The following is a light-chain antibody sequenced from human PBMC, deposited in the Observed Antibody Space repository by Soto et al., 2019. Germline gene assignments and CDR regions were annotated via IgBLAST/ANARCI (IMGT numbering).Light chain of an antibody. Sequence: EIVLTQSPGTLSLSPGEGATVSCRVSQSINSKSLVWYQRKFGQAPRLLIYNTSSRATGIPDRFSASGSGTDFTLSISRLEPEDFAVYYCQHYGGSFIFGTGAKVDI. CDR1: QSINSKS. J-gene: IGKJ1*01. V-gene: IGKV3-20*01. CDR3: QHYGGSFI. CDR2: NTS.